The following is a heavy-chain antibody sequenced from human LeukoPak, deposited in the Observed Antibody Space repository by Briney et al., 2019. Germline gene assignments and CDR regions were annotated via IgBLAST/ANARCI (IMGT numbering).Heavy chain of an antibody. J-gene: IGHJ5*02. CDR3: ARQEGWPRNWFDP. CDR2: IYYSGST. V-gene: IGHV4-59*08. D-gene: IGHD2-15*01. Sequence: SETLSLTCTVSGGSISSYYWSWIRQPPGKGLEWIGYIYYSGSTNYNPSLKSRVTISVDTSKNQFPLKLSSVTAADTAVYYCARQEGWPRNWFDPWGQGTLVTVSS. CDR1: GGSISSYY.